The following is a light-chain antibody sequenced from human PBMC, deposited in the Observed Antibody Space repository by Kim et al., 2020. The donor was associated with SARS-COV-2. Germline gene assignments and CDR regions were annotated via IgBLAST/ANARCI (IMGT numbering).Light chain of an antibody. CDR2: KSS. J-gene: IGKJ2*01. CDR3: QQYNSKSPRS. Sequence: ASLGDTVTISCRASQSIGTWLAWYQQKPGKASKILIYKSSSLVGGVPSRFSGSGSGTDFTLTVSSLQSDDFAAYYCQQYNSKSPRSFGQGTKLEI. V-gene: IGKV1-5*03. CDR1: QSIGTW.